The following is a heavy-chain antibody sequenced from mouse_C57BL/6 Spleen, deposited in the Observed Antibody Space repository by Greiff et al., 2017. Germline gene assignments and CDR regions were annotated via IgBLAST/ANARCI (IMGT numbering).Heavy chain of an antibody. V-gene: IGHV1-69*01. J-gene: IGHJ1*03. CDR3: AKPPPGTRWYFDV. CDR2: IDPSDSYT. CDR1: GYTFTSYW. Sequence: QVQLQQPGAELVMPGASVKLSCKASGYTFTSYWMHWVKQRPGQGLEWVGEIDPSDSYTNYNQKFKGKSTLTVDKSSSTAYMQLSSLTSEDSAVYYCAKPPPGTRWYFDVWGTGTTVTVSS. D-gene: IGHD4-1*01.